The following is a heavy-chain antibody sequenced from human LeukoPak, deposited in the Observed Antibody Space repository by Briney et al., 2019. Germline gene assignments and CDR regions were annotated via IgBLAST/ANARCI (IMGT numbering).Heavy chain of an antibody. CDR1: GFTFSSYG. V-gene: IGHV3-74*01. Sequence: GGSLRLSCAASGFTFSSYGMHWVRQAPGTGLVWVSVINSDGSTTRYADSVRGRFTISRDNAKNTLYLQMNSLRAEDTAVYYCANTYGSWGNFDTWGQGTLVTVSS. CDR2: INSDGSTT. J-gene: IGHJ4*02. CDR3: ANTYGSWGNFDT. D-gene: IGHD3-10*01.